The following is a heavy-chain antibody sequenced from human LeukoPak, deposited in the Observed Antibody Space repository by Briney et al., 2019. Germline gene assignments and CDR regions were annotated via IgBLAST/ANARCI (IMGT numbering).Heavy chain of an antibody. CDR2: MNPNSGNT. J-gene: IGHJ6*03. V-gene: IGHV1-8*01. Sequence: ASVKVSCKASGYTFTSYDINWVRQATGQGLEWMGWMNPNSGNTGYAQKFQGRVTMTRNTSISTAYMELSSLRSEDTAVYYCARDSLNNYYYYYYMVVWGKGTTVTVSS. D-gene: IGHD5-18*01. CDR1: GYTFTSYD. CDR3: ARDSLNNYYYYYYMVV.